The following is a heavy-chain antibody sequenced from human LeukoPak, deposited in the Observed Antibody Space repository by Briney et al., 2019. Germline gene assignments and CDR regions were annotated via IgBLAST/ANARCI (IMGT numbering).Heavy chain of an antibody. CDR3: ARDLASSTGWEFDY. V-gene: IGHV3-53*01. D-gene: IGHD6-19*01. J-gene: IGHJ4*02. CDR1: AFTVSTNY. Sequence: GGSLRLSCAASAFTVSTNYMSGVRQAPGKGLEWVSPIYSARSTYYADSVKGRFTISRDNSKNTLYLQMNSLRAEDTAMYYCARDLASSTGWEFDYWGQGTLVTVSS. CDR2: IYSARST.